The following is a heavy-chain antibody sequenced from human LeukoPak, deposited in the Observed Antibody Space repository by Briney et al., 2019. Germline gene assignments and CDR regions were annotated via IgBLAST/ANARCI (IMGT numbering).Heavy chain of an antibody. CDR1: GYTFTGYY. V-gene: IGHV1-8*02. CDR3: ARGISGYSYGFPPDY. J-gene: IGHJ4*02. Sequence: GASVKVSCKASGYTFTGYYMHWVRQAPGQGLEWMGWMNPNSGNTGYAQKFQGRVTMTRNTSISTAYMELSSLRSEDTAVYYCARGISGYSYGFPPDYWGQGTLVTVSS. D-gene: IGHD5-18*01. CDR2: MNPNSGNT.